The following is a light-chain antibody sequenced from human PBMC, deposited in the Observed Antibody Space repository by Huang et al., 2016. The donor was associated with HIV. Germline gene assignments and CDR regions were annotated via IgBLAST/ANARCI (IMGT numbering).Light chain of an antibody. J-gene: IGKJ3*01. Sequence: DIQMTQSPYSLFASVGDRVTITCRASQSISSFLNWYQQKPGQAPTLLIHAASNLLSGVPSRFSGSGSGTNFILSISSLQPDDFATYYCQQSYNSPLTFGQGTTVDI. CDR3: QQSYNSPLT. CDR2: AAS. V-gene: IGKV1-39*01. CDR1: QSISSF.